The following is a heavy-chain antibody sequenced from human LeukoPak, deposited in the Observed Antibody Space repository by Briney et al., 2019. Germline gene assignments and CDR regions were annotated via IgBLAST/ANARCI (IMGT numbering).Heavy chain of an antibody. V-gene: IGHV3-23*01. CDR2: ISGSGGST. D-gene: IGHD6-13*01. CDR1: GFTFSSYA. Sequence: GGSLRLSCAASGFTFSSYAMSWVRQAPGKGLEWVSAISGSGGSTYYADSVKGRFTISRDNSKNTLYLQMNSLRAEDTAVYYCAKDLGPDTRVIAAAGPFDYWGQGTLVTVPS. CDR3: AKDLGPDTRVIAAAGPFDY. J-gene: IGHJ4*02.